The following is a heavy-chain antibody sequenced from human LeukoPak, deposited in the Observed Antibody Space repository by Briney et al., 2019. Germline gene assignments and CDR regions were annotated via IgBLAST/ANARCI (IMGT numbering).Heavy chain of an antibody. V-gene: IGHV1-69*04. CDR2: IIPILGIA. J-gene: IGHJ4*02. CDR1: GGTFSSYA. Sequence: ASVKVSCKASGGTFSSYAISWVRQAPGQGLEWMGRIIPILGIANYAQKFQGRVTITADKSTSTAYMELSSLRSEDTAVYYCARAPYSYGDSTNYFDYWGQGTLVTVSS. D-gene: IGHD4-17*01. CDR3: ARAPYSYGDSTNYFDY.